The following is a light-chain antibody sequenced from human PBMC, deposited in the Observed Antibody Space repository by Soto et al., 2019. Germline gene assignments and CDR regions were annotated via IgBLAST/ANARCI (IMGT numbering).Light chain of an antibody. V-gene: IGKV1-5*03. CDR1: QSISSW. J-gene: IGKJ2*01. CDR3: QQYHTYFT. CDR2: EAS. Sequence: DIQMTQSPSTLSASVGDRVTITCRASQSISSWLAWYQQKPGNAPKLLIYEASNLESGVPSRFSGRGSGTEFTLTIXSXQPDDFATYYCQQYHTYFTFGQGTKLEIK.